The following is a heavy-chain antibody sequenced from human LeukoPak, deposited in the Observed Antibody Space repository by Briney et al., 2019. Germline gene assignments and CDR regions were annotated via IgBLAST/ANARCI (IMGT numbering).Heavy chain of an antibody. J-gene: IGHJ5*02. V-gene: IGHV5-51*01. CDR3: ARLAGRGYCSGGSCYKFWFDP. D-gene: IGHD2-15*01. CDR1: GYSFTSYW. Sequence: GESLKISCKGSGYSFTSYWIGWVRQMPGKGLEWMGIIYPGDSDTRYSPSFQGQVTISADKSISTAYLQWSSLKASDTAMYYCARLAGRGYCSGGSCYKFWFDPWAREPWSPSP. CDR2: IYPGDSDT.